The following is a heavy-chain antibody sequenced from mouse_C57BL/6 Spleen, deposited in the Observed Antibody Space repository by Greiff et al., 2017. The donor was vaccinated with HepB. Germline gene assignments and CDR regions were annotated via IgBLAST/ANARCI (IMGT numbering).Heavy chain of an antibody. CDR2: INPNNGGT. V-gene: IGHV1-26*01. CDR3: ARTITTVVYFDY. CDR1: GYTFTDYY. J-gene: IGHJ2*01. Sequence: VQLQQSGPELVKPGASVKISCKASGYTFTDYYMNWVKQSHGKSLEWIGDINPNNGGTSYNQKFKGKATLTVDKSSSTAYMELRSLTSEDSAVYYCARTITTVVYFDYWGQGTTLTVSS. D-gene: IGHD1-1*01.